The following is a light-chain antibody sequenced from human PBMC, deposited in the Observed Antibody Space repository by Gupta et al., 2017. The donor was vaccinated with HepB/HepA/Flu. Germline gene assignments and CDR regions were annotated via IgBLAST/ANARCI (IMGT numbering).Light chain of an antibody. V-gene: IGKV3-15*01. CDR3: QQYNNWPPIT. Sequence: EILITKPPAPLSVSPGERATLTCRASQSVSSNLAWYPQKPGQAPRLLSYGSSTRATGIPARFSGSGSVTEFTLTISSLQSEDFAVYYCQQYNNWPPITFGQGTRLEIK. J-gene: IGKJ5*01. CDR2: GSS. CDR1: QSVSSN.